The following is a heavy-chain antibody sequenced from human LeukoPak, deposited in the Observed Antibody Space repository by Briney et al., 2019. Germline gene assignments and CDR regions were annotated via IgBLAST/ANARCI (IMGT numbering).Heavy chain of an antibody. CDR2: IYHSGST. D-gene: IGHD1-26*01. CDR3: AAYSGSSRIRGFDY. J-gene: IGHJ4*02. Sequence: SGTLTLTCAVSGGSISSSSWWSWVRQPPGKGLEWIGEIYHSGSTNYNPSLKSRVTISVDKSKNQFSLKLSSVTAADTAVYYCAAYSGSSRIRGFDYWGQGTLVTVSS. CDR1: GGSISSSSW. V-gene: IGHV4-4*02.